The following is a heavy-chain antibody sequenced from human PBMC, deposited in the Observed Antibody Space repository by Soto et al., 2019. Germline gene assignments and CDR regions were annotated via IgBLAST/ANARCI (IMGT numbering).Heavy chain of an antibody. CDR3: AKPQGRSQYYYYGMDV. D-gene: IGHD2-15*01. CDR1: GFTFSSYG. V-gene: IGHV3-30*18. J-gene: IGHJ6*02. CDR2: ISYDGSNK. Sequence: GGSLRLSCAASGFTFSSYGMHWVRQAPGKGLEWVAVISYDGSNKYYADSVKGRFTISRDNSKNTLYLQMNSLRAEDTAVYYCAKPQGRSQYYYYGMDVWGQGTTVTVSS.